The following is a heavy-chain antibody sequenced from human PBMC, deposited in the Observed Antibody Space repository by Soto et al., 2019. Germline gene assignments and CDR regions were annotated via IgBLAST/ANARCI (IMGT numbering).Heavy chain of an antibody. V-gene: IGHV3-74*01. CDR2: IDLDGGTT. J-gene: IGHJ4*02. CDR1: GYTFSNYW. CDR3: GRDLGAANSY. D-gene: IGHD3-16*01. Sequence: EVQLVESGGGLVQPGGSLRLSCAASGYTFSNYWMHWVRQTPGMGLVWVSRIDLDGGTTNYADSVKGRFTISRDNAKNTLYLQMDSLRAEDTAVYYCGRDLGAANSYWGQVTLVTVSS.